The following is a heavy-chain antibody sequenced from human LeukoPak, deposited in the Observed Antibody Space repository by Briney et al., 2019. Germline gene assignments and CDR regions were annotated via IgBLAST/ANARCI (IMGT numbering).Heavy chain of an antibody. CDR3: AGTQHGELDY. J-gene: IGHJ4*02. V-gene: IGHV4-39*07. D-gene: IGHD1-7*01. Sequence: IPSETLSLTCTVSGGSISSSSYYWGWIRQPPGKGLEWIGSIYYSGSTYYNPSLKSRVTMSLDTSKNQFSLKLTSVTAADTAVFYCAGTQHGELDYWGQGVLVTVSS. CDR1: GGSISSSSYY. CDR2: IYYSGST.